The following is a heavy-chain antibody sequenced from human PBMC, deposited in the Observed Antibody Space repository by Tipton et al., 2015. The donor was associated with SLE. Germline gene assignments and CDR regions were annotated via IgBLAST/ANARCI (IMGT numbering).Heavy chain of an antibody. D-gene: IGHD2-2*01. J-gene: IGHJ6*03. CDR2: IIPIFGTS. CDR3: ARGTRYCSGTNCYSPSLHYYYMDV. CDR1: GGTFSSYG. V-gene: IGHV1-69*01. Sequence: QVQLVQSGAEVKKPGSSVKVSCKAAGGTFSSYGVSWVRQAPGQGLEWMGGIIPIFGTSNYAQKFQGRVTITTDESTSTAYMELSSLRSEDTAIYYCARGTRYCSGTNCYSPSLHYYYMDVWGKGTTVTVSS.